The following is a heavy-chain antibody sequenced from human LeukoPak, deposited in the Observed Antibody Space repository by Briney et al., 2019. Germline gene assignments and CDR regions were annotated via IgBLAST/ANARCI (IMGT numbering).Heavy chain of an antibody. V-gene: IGHV1-18*01. CDR3: ARGLISAVAGYWFDP. CDR1: GYTFTSYG. CDR2: ISAYNGNT. Sequence: ASVKVSCKASGYTFTSYGISWVRQAPGHGLEWLGWISAYNGNTNYAQKLQGRVTMTTDTSTSTAYMELRSLRSDDTAVYYCARGLISAVAGYWFDPWGQGTLVTVSS. D-gene: IGHD6-19*01. J-gene: IGHJ5*02.